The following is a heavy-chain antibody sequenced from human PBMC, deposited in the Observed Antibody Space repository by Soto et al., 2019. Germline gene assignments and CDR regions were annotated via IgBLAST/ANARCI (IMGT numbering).Heavy chain of an antibody. J-gene: IGHJ4*02. V-gene: IGHV3-30-3*01. D-gene: IGHD7-27*01. CDR3: AREVWRNGDQFEY. Sequence: WWSXRLSCASSGCTFIIYSMHWVRQAPGKGLEWVAVISYDGSNKYYADSVKGRFTISRDNSKNTPYLQMNSLRAEETAVYYCAREVWRNGDQFEYWGKGTMVTV. CDR2: ISYDGSNK. CDR1: GCTFIIYS.